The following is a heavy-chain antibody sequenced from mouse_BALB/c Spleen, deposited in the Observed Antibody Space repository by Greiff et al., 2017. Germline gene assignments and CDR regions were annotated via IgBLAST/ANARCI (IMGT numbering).Heavy chain of an antibody. CDR2: INPSSGYT. CDR1: GYTFTSYT. J-gene: IGHJ2*01. Sequence: QVQLQQSGAELARPGASVKMSCKASGYTFTSYTMHWVKQRPGQGLEWIGYINPSSGYTNYNQKFKDKATLTADKSSSTAYMQLSSLTSEDSAVYYCARSRIITTVQSLFYHFDYWGQGTTLTVSS. V-gene: IGHV1-4*01. CDR3: ARSRIITTVQSLFYHFDY. D-gene: IGHD1-1*01.